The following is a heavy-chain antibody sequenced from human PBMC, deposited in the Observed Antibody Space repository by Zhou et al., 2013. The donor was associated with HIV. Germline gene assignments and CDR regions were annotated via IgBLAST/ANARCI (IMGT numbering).Heavy chain of an antibody. D-gene: IGHD3-16*01. J-gene: IGHJ4*02. V-gene: IGHV1-2*02. Sequence: QVQLVQSGAEVKKPGSSVKVSCKASGGTFNSYAISWVRQAPGQGLEWMGWINPNSGDSRSAAKFQGRVTMTRDKSISTTYMEVSGLRSDDTAVYYCARDGALDYWGQGTLVTVSS. CDR2: INPNSGDS. CDR1: GGTFNSYA. CDR3: ARDGALDY.